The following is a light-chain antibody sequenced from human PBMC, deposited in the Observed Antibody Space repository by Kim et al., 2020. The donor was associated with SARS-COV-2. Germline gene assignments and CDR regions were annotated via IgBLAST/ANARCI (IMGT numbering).Light chain of an antibody. CDR1: KKGDKH. V-gene: IGLV3-1*01. CDR3: QAWDSRTWV. J-gene: IGLJ3*02. CDR2: QDS. Sequence: SYELTQPPSVSVSPGQTASITCSGDKKGDKHACWYQQKPGQSPVLVIYQDSKRPSGIPERFSGSNSGNTATLTISGTQAMDEGDYYCQAWDSRTWVFGGGTQLTVL.